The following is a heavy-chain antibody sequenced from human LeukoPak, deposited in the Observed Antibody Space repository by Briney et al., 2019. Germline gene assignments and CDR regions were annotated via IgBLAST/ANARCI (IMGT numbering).Heavy chain of an antibody. J-gene: IGHJ4*02. CDR1: GFTFSSYA. CDR3: ARGGCSSTSCLLDY. CDR2: ISYDGSNK. D-gene: IGHD2-2*01. Sequence: GGSLRLSCAASGFTFSSYAMHWVRQAPGKGLEWVAVISYDGSNKYYADSVKGRFTISRDNSKNTLYLQMNSLRAEDTVVYYCARGGCSSTSCLLDYWGQGTLVTVSS. V-gene: IGHV3-30*04.